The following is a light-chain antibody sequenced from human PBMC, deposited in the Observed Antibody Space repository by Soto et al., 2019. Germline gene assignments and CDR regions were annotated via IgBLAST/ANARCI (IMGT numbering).Light chain of an antibody. J-gene: IGLJ1*01. CDR3: YSYTSSSTFG. CDR2: DVS. Sequence: QSALTQPASVSGSPGQSITISCSGTGSDVGAYNYVSWYQQHPAKAPKLMIYDVSNRPSGVSDRFSGSKSGNTASLTISGLQAEDEADDYCYSYTSSSTFGFGAGTKVTVL. V-gene: IGLV2-14*01. CDR1: GSDVGAYNY.